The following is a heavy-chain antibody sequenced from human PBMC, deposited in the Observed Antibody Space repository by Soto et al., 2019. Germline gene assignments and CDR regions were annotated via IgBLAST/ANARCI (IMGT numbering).Heavy chain of an antibody. Sequence: SETLSLTCAVYGGSFSGHFWSWIRQPPGKGLEWIGEINHGEGSNYNPSLKTRVTISEDTSKSQISLRLTSVTAADTAVYFCARGGGTTGYYYDSWGQGALVTVSS. CDR2: INHGEGS. D-gene: IGHD1-26*01. V-gene: IGHV4-34*01. CDR1: GGSFSGHF. CDR3: ARGGGTTGYYYDS. J-gene: IGHJ4*02.